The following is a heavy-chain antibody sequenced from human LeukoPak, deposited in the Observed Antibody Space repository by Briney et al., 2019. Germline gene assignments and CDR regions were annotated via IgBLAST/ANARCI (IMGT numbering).Heavy chain of an antibody. J-gene: IGHJ4*02. CDR2: IYYSGST. CDR1: GGSISSSSYY. CDR3: ARGSYYSAVDVEMATTNFVY. Sequence: SETLSLTCTVSGGSISSSSYYWGWIRQPPGKGLEWNGSIYYSGSTYYNPSLKSRVTISVDTSKNQFSLKLSSVTAADTAVYYCARGSYYSAVDVEMATTNFVYWGQGTLVTVSS. D-gene: IGHD5-24*01. V-gene: IGHV4-39*07.